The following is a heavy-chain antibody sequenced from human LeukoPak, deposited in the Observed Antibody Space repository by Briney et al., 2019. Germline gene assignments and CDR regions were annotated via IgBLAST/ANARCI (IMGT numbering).Heavy chain of an antibody. J-gene: IGHJ4*02. Sequence: ASVKVSCKASGYTFTGYYMHWVRQAPGQGLEWMGWINPNSGGTNYAQKFQGRVTMTRDTPISTAYMELSRLRSDDTAVYYCARVQWYSSGWYGPVDYWGQGTLVTVSS. D-gene: IGHD6-19*01. V-gene: IGHV1-2*02. CDR2: INPNSGGT. CDR3: ARVQWYSSGWYGPVDY. CDR1: GYTFTGYY.